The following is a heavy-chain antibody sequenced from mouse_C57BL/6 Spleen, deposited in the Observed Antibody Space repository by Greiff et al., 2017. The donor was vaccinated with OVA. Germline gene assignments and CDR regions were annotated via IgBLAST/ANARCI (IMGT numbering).Heavy chain of an antibody. J-gene: IGHJ2*01. D-gene: IGHD1-1*01. CDR2: IDPSDSET. CDR3: ARSPPPTVVGGYYFDY. V-gene: IGHV1-52*01. CDR1: GYTFTSYW. Sequence: VQLQQPGAELVRPGSSVKLSCKASGYTFTSYWMHWVKQRPIQGLEWIGNIDPSDSETHYNQKFKDKATLTVDKSSSTAYMQLSSLTSEDSAVYYCARSPPPTVVGGYYFDYWGQGTTLTVSS.